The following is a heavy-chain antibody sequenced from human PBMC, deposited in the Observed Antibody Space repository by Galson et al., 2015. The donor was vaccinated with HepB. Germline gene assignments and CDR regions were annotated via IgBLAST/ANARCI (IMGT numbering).Heavy chain of an antibody. J-gene: IGHJ4*01. Sequence: SLRVSCEASGFTFSAYYIHWVRQPPGQGLEWVAVISPGGSKISYADSVGGSVTISRDNSKSTLYLQMSSLRFEDTAMYHCARIGYGYSYGSGLEFWGQGTLVSVSS. V-gene: IGHV3-30-3*01. CDR1: GFTFSAYY. CDR2: ISPGGSKI. CDR3: ARIGYGYSYGSGLEF. D-gene: IGHD5-18*01.